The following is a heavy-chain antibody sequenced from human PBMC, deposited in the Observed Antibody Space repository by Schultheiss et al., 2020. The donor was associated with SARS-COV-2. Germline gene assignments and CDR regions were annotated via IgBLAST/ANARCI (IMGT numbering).Heavy chain of an antibody. V-gene: IGHV4-59*10. Sequence: SETLSLTCAVYGGSISSYYWSWIRQPAGKGLEWIGRIYTSGSTNYNPSLKSRVTMSVDTSKNQFSLKLSSVTAADTAVYYCARLTTVTYTFDYWGQGTLVTVSS. CDR3: ARLTTVTYTFDY. D-gene: IGHD4-17*01. J-gene: IGHJ4*02. CDR2: IYTSGST. CDR1: GGSISSYY.